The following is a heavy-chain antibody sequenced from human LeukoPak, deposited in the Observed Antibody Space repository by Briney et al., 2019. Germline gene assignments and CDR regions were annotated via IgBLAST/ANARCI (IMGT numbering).Heavy chain of an antibody. CDR1: GGYITSYY. CDR3: ARLTVTTAIDY. CDR2: IYYTGST. J-gene: IGHJ4*02. V-gene: IGHV4-59*01. D-gene: IGHD4-17*01. Sequence: SETLSLTCTVSGGYITSYYWSWIRQPPGKGLEWIAYIYYTGSTNYNPSLESRVTISVDTSKNQFSLRLSSVTAADTAVYYCARLTVTTAIDYWGQGTLVTVSS.